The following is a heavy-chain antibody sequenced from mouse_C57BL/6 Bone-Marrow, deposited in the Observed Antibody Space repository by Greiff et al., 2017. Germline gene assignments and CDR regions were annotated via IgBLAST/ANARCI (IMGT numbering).Heavy chain of an antibody. J-gene: IGHJ4*01. V-gene: IGHV1-54*01. D-gene: IGHD3-2*02. CDR2: INPGSGGT. CDR1: GYAFTNYL. Sequence: QVQLQQSGAELVRPGTSVKVSCKASGYAFTNYLIEWVKQRPGQGLEWIGVINPGSGGTNYNEKFKGKATLTADKSSSTAYMQLSSLTSEDSAVYFCARDSSGRDYAMDYWGQGTSVTVSS. CDR3: ARDSSGRDYAMDY.